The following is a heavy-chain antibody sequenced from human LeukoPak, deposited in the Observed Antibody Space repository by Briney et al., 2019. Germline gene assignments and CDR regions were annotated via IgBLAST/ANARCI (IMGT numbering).Heavy chain of an antibody. CDR3: ARAGAIVAAPIDY. CDR1: EFTFSDYY. V-gene: IGHV3-11*01. J-gene: IGHJ4*02. CDR2: IRSSGRTT. Sequence: GGSLRLSCAASEFTFSDYYMSWIRQAPGKGLEWVSYIRSSGRTTYYADSVKGRFTISRDNAKNSLYLQMNSLRAEDTAVYYCARAGAIVAAPIDYWGQGTLVTVSS. D-gene: IGHD6-13*01.